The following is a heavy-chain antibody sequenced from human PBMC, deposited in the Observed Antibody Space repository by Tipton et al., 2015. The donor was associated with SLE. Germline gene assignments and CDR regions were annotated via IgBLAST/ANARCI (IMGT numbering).Heavy chain of an antibody. V-gene: IGHV4-31*03. CDR1: GGSISSGGYY. CDR2: IYYSGST. J-gene: IGHJ4*02. CDR3: ARASSIAARSYFDY. Sequence: TLSLTCTVSGGSISSGGYYWSWIRQHPGKGLEWIGYIYYSGSTYYNPSLKSRVTISVDTSKNQFSLKLSSVTAADTAVYYCARASSIAARSYFDYWGQGTLVTVSS. D-gene: IGHD6-6*01.